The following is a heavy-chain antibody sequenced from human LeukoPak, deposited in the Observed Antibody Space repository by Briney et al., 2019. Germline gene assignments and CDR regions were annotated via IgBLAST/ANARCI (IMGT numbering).Heavy chain of an antibody. CDR1: GGSISSSSYY. Sequence: SETLSLTCTVSGGSISSSSYYWGWIRQPPGKGLEWIGSIYYSGSTYYNPSLKSRVTISVDTSKNQFSLKLSSVTAADTAVYYCARLGDCSSTSCFHYWGQGTLVTVSS. D-gene: IGHD2-2*01. V-gene: IGHV4-39*01. CDR2: IYYSGST. CDR3: ARLGDCSSTSCFHY. J-gene: IGHJ4*02.